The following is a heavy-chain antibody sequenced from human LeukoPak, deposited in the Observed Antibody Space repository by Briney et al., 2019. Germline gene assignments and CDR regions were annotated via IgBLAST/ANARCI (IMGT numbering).Heavy chain of an antibody. CDR2: IHPSGRL. V-gene: IGHV4-31*03. D-gene: IGHD3-22*01. CDR3: SRGLDSRKLGY. CDR1: GASFSSGDQY. J-gene: IGHJ4*02. Sequence: PSETLSLTCTVSGASFSSGDQYWNWIRQSPGKGLEWIGSIHPSGRLYSNPSLESRVTISIDTSKNQFSLNLNSVTAADTAVYFCSRGLDSRKLGYWGQGTLVTVSS.